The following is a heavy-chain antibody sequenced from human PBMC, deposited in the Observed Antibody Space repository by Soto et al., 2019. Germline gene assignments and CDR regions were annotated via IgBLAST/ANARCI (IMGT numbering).Heavy chain of an antibody. D-gene: IGHD6-19*01. V-gene: IGHV1-69*13. Sequence: SVKVSCKASGGTFSSDAVSWVRQAPGQGLEWMGGLIPILGTTHYAQKFQGRVTITADESTNTAYMELSSLRSDDTAVYYCARASGYVSGWYHDYWGQGTRVTVS. CDR3: ARASGYVSGWYHDY. CDR1: GGTFSSDA. CDR2: LIPILGTT. J-gene: IGHJ4*02.